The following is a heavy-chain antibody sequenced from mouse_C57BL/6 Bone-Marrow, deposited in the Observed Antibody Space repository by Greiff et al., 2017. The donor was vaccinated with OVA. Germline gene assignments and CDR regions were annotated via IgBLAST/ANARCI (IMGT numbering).Heavy chain of an antibody. Sequence: QVQLQQSGPGLVKPSQSLFLTCSITGFPITSGYYWIWLRQSPGKPLEWMGYITHSGETFYNPSLQSPISITRETSKNQFFLQLNSVTTEDTAMYYCAGDSDGYYGYWGQGTTLTVSS. CDR2: ITHSGET. CDR1: GFPITSGYY. CDR3: AGDSDGYYGY. V-gene: IGHV12-3*01. D-gene: IGHD2-3*01. J-gene: IGHJ2*01.